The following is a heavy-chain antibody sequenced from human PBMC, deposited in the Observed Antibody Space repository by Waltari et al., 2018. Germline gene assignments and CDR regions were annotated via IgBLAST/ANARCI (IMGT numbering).Heavy chain of an antibody. V-gene: IGHV4-34*01. Sequence: QVQLQQWGAGLLKPSETLSLTCAVYGGSFSGYYWSWIRQPPGKGLEWIGEINHSGSTNDNPSLKSRVTISVDTSKNQFSLKLSSVTAADTAVYYCARKERWLEGYNWFDPWGQGTLVTVSS. CDR1: GGSFSGYY. D-gene: IGHD6-19*01. CDR2: INHSGST. J-gene: IGHJ5*02. CDR3: ARKERWLEGYNWFDP.